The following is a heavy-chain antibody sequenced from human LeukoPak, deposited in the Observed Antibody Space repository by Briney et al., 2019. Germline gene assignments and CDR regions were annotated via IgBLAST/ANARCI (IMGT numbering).Heavy chain of an antibody. D-gene: IGHD3-3*01. V-gene: IGHV4-38-2*02. Sequence: SETLSLTCTVSGYSISSGYYWGWIRQPPGKGQEWIGEINHSGSTNYNPSLKSRVTISVDTSKNQFSLKLSSVTAADTAVYYCAREPYYDFWSGYYRLNWFDPWGQGTLVTVSS. CDR1: GYSISSGYY. J-gene: IGHJ5*02. CDR2: INHSGST. CDR3: AREPYYDFWSGYYRLNWFDP.